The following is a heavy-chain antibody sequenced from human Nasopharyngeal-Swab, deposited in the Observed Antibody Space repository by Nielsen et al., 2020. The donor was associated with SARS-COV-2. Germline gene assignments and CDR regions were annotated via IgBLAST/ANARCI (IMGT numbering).Heavy chain of an antibody. D-gene: IGHD5-12*01. V-gene: IGHV3-23*01. CDR3: AKDRDSGDDSDDYYHYYGMDV. Sequence: GGSLRLSCSASGFIFKNYAMNWVRQAPGRGLEWFSAISVADDSTKYADSVKGRFTISRDNSKNTVNLQMNSLRVEDTAIYYCAKDRDSGDDSDDYYHYYGMDVWGQGTTVTVFS. CDR1: GFIFKNYA. J-gene: IGHJ6*02. CDR2: ISVADDST.